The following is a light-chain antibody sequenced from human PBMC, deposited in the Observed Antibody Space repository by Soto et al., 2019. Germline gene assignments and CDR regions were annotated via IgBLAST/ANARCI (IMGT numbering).Light chain of an antibody. Sequence: EIVMTQSPATLSVSPGERATLSCRASESVSSNLAWYQQKRGQAPRLLIYGASTRATGIPARLSGSGSGTDFTLSISSLESEHSSVYYGQQYNKWPLTFGGGTKVEIK. CDR3: QQYNKWPLT. CDR2: GAS. CDR1: ESVSSN. J-gene: IGKJ4*01. V-gene: IGKV3-15*01.